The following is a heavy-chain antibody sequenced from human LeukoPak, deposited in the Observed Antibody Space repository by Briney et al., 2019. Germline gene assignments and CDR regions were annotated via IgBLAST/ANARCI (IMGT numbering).Heavy chain of an antibody. CDR3: SSATISNY. D-gene: IGHD5-24*01. CDR2: IRSKANSYAT. J-gene: IGHJ4*02. V-gene: IGHV3-73*01. Sequence: GSLKISCAASGFTFSGSAMHWVRQASGKGLEWVGRIRSKANSYATAYAASVKGRFTISRDDSKNTAYLQMNSLKTEDTAVYYCSSATISNYWGQGTLVTVSS. CDR1: GFTFSGSA.